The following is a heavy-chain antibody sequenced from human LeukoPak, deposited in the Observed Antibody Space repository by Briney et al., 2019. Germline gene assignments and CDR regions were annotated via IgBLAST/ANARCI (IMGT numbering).Heavy chain of an antibody. CDR3: ARHPDSSSWYWDY. Sequence: GESLKISCKGSGYSFTSYWIGWVRQMPGKGLEWMGIIYPGDSDTRYSPSFQGQVTISANKSISTAYLQWSSLKASDTAVYYCARHPDSSSWYWDYWGQGTLVTVSS. J-gene: IGHJ4*02. V-gene: IGHV5-51*01. CDR2: IYPGDSDT. D-gene: IGHD6-13*01. CDR1: GYSFTSYW.